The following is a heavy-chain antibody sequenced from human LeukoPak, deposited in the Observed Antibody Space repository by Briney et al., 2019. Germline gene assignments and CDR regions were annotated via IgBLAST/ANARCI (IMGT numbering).Heavy chain of an antibody. Sequence: GGSLRLFCEASGFTFSSYGMHWVRQAPGKGLEWVAVISYDGRNKYYADSVQGRFTISRDNSKKTLYLQMNSLRSEDTAVYYCAKEQSLSSGYYYVSWDYWGQGTLDTVSS. CDR3: AKEQSLSSGYYYVSWDY. CDR2: ISYDGRNK. D-gene: IGHD3-22*01. J-gene: IGHJ4*02. CDR1: GFTFSSYG. V-gene: IGHV3-30*18.